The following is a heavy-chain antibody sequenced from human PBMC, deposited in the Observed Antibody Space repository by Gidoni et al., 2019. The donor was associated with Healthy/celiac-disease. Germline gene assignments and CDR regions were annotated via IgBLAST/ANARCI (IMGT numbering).Heavy chain of an antibody. J-gene: IGHJ4*02. CDR1: VYSISRAFY. CDR3: ARDQRPIDY. CDR2: MYHSGST. Sequence: QVQLQESGPGLVKPSETLYLTCSVSVYSISRAFYWGWIRQPPGKGLEWIASMYHSGSTYYNPSLKSRITISMDTSKNQFSLNLTSVTAADTAVYYCARDQRPIDYWGQGTLVTVSS. V-gene: IGHV4-38-2*02.